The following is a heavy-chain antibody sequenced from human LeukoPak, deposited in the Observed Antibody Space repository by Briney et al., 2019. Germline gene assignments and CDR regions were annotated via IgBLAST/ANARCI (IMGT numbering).Heavy chain of an antibody. CDR2: ISSSSSYI. CDR1: GFTFSSYS. J-gene: IGHJ4*02. Sequence: PGGSLRLSCAASGFTFSSYSMNWVRQAPGKGLEWVSSISSSSSYIYYADSVKGRFTISRDNAKNSLYLQMNSLRAEDTAVYYCASWTYEDSSAWYYLEYWGQGTLVTVSS. CDR3: ASWTYEDSSAWYYLEY. D-gene: IGHD6-19*01. V-gene: IGHV3-21*01.